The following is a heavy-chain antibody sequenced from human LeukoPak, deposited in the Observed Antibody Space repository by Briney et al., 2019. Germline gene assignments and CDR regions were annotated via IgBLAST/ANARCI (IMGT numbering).Heavy chain of an antibody. J-gene: IGHJ4*02. V-gene: IGHV3-7*01. D-gene: IGHD5-18*01. CDR2: IKKDGSEK. CDR3: ARGLSGVTGYTYGRGIDY. Sequence: GGSLRLSCTASGFTFSSYCMSWVRQAPGKGLEWVANIKKDGSEKYYVDSVKGRFTISRDNAKTSLYLQMNSLRAEDTALYCCARGLSGVTGYTYGRGIDYWGQGTLVTVSS. CDR1: GFTFSSYC.